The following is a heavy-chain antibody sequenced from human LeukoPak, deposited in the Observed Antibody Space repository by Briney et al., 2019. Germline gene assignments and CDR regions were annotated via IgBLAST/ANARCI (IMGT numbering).Heavy chain of an antibody. CDR1: GGSFSGYY. CDR3: ASVGDSSAYYSWLDP. J-gene: IGHJ5*02. CDR2: INHSGST. D-gene: IGHD3-22*01. V-gene: IGHV4-34*01. Sequence: SETLSLTCAVYGGSFSGYYWSWIRQPPGKGLEWIGEINHSGSTNYNPSLKSRVTISVDTSRNQFSLKLSSVTAADTAVYYCASVGDSSAYYSWLDPWGQGTLVTVSS.